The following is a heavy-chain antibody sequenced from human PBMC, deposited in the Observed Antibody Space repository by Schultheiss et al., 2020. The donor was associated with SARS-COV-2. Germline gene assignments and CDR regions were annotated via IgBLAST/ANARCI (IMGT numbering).Heavy chain of an antibody. V-gene: IGHV3-23*01. CDR3: ARNSGDFWSGYYPPFPNFDY. D-gene: IGHD3-3*01. J-gene: IGHJ4*02. CDR1: GFTFSSYA. CDR2: ISGSGGST. Sequence: GESLKISCAASGFTFSSYAMSWVRQAPGKGLEWVSAISGSGGSTYYADSVKGRFTISRDNSKNTLYLQMNSLRAEDTAVYYCARNSGDFWSGYYPPFPNFDYWGQGTLVTVSS.